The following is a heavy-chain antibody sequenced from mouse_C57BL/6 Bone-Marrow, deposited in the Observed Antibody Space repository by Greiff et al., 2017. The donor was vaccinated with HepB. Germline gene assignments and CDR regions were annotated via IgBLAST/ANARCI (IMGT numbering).Heavy chain of an antibody. D-gene: IGHD1-1*01. V-gene: IGHV1-81*01. CDR2: IYPRSGNT. CDR1: GYTFTSYG. Sequence: QVQLQQSGAELARPGASVKLSCKASGYTFTSYGISWVKQRTGQGLEWIGEIYPRSGNTYYNEKFKGKATLTADKSSSTAYMELRSLTSEDSAVYFCARRGYYGSSRFAYWGQGTLVTVSA. J-gene: IGHJ3*01. CDR3: ARRGYYGSSRFAY.